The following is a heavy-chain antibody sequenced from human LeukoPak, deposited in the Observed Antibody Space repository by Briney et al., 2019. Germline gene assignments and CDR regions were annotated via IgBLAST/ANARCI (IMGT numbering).Heavy chain of an antibody. CDR3: ARVTAAAGLGYYYMDV. CDR2: ISSSSSSI. D-gene: IGHD6-13*01. CDR1: GFTFSNYS. Sequence: GGSLRLSCAASGFTFSNYSMDWVRQAPGKGLEWVSCISSSSSSIYYADSVKGRFTVSRDNAKNSLYLQMNSLRAEDTALYHCARVTAAAGLGYYYMDVWGKGTTVTISS. V-gene: IGHV3-48*01. J-gene: IGHJ6*03.